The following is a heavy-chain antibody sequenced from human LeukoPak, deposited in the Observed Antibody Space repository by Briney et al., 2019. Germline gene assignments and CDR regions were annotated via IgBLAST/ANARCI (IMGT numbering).Heavy chain of an antibody. V-gene: IGHV4-34*01. J-gene: IGHJ4*02. CDR2: INHSGST. Sequence: SETLSLTCAVYGGSFSGYYWSWIRQPPGKGLEWIGEINHSGSTNYNPSLKSRVTMSLDTSKNQFSLKLSSVTAADTAVYYCARDTVYYDSSGYLGVFDYWGQGTLVTVSS. D-gene: IGHD3-22*01. CDR1: GGSFSGYY. CDR3: ARDTVYYDSSGYLGVFDY.